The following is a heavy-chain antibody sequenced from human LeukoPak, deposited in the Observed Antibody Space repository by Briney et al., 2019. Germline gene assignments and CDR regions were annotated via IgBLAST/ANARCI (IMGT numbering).Heavy chain of an antibody. CDR2: IDPDTGGT. J-gene: IGHJ3*02. CDR3: AREYYDSSGLKYAFDI. D-gene: IGHD3-22*01. Sequence: ASVKVSCKASGYSFTDYYLHWVRQATGQGLEWMGCIDPDTGGTKFAQKFQGGVTMTRDTSVSTAYMELSSLRSDDTAVYYCAREYYDSSGLKYAFDIWGQGTMVTVSS. V-gene: IGHV1-2*02. CDR1: GYSFTDYY.